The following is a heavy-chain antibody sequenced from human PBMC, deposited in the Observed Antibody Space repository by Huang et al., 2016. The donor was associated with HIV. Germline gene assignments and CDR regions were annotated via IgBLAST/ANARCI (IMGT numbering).Heavy chain of an antibody. D-gene: IGHD3-22*01. V-gene: IGHV1-69*01. CDR1: GGSFRNFA. CDR3: ATVDYYDTSGPQRGYFDN. Sequence: QVQLVQSGAEVKKPGSSVKVSCKASGGSFRNFAIGWVRQAPGQGLEWLGGIIPTLGTANYAQKFQCRGTMIADESTSTADMELSSLRSEDTAVYYCATVDYYDTSGPQRGYFDNWGQGTLVTVSS. J-gene: IGHJ4*02. CDR2: IIPTLGTA.